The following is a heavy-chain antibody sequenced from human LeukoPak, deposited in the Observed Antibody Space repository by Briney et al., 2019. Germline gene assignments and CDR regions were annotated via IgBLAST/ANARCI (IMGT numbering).Heavy chain of an antibody. D-gene: IGHD6-19*01. Sequence: GSSVKVSCKASGGVFTTYAISWVRQAPGQGLEWMGWISAYNGNTNYAQKLQGRVTMTTDTSTSTVYMELRSLRSDDTAVYYCARGGIAVAGTDLGADYWGQGTLVTVSS. CDR2: ISAYNGNT. CDR1: GGVFTTYA. J-gene: IGHJ4*02. CDR3: ARGGIAVAGTDLGADY. V-gene: IGHV1-18*01.